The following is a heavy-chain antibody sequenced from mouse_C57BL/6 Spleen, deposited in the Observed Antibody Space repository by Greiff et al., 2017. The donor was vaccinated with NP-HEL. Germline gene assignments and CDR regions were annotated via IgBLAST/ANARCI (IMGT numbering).Heavy chain of an antibody. CDR2: IDPSDSYT. CDR1: GYTFTSYW. Sequence: VQLQQPGAELVKPGASVKLSCKASGYTFTSYWMQWVKQRPGQGLEWIGEIDPSDSYTTYNQKFKGKATLTVDTSSSTAYMQLSSLTSEDSAVYYCARKEAYYYGSSYGAMDYWGQGTSVTVSS. J-gene: IGHJ4*01. V-gene: IGHV1-50*01. D-gene: IGHD1-1*01. CDR3: ARKEAYYYGSSYGAMDY.